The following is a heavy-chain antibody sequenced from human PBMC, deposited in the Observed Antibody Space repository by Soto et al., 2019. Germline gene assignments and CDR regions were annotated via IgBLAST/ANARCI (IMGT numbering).Heavy chain of an antibody. D-gene: IGHD6-19*01. CDR2: ISHDGSNK. CDR3: ANGYRSGWYYFDY. CDR1: GFTFSTYG. Sequence: QVQLVESGGGAVQPGRSLRLSCAASGFTFSTYGMHWVRQAPGKGLEWVAVISHDGSNKYYVDSVKGRFTISRDNSKNTLYLQMSSLKPEDTAVYYCANGYRSGWYYFDYWGQGTLVTVSS. V-gene: IGHV3-30*18. J-gene: IGHJ4*02.